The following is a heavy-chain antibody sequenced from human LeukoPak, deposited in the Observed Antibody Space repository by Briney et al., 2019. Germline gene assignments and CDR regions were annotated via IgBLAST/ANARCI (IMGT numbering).Heavy chain of an antibody. CDR3: AKDSGITGIQRATDY. D-gene: IGHD1-20*01. Sequence: PGGSLRLSCAASGLTFRSFGMHWVRQAPGKGLEWVAVIWYDGSAEHYGDSVRGRFTISRDNSKNTLHLQMTNLRVEDTAVYYCAKDSGITGIQRATDYWGQGTLVTVSS. V-gene: IGHV3-33*06. CDR1: GLTFRSFG. J-gene: IGHJ4*02. CDR2: IWYDGSAE.